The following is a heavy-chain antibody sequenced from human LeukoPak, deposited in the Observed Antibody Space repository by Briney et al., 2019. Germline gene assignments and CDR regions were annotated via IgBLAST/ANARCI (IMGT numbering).Heavy chain of an antibody. CDR2: IKSKTDGGTT. D-gene: IGHD3-10*01. J-gene: IGHJ4*02. Sequence: GGSLRLSCAASGFTFSNAWMNWVRQAPGKGLEWVGRIKSKTDGGTTDYAAPVKGRFTISRDDSKNTLYLQMNSLRAEDTAVYYCAKGGEWYYYGSGSYYSGRGDTYLDYWGQGTLVTVSS. V-gene: IGHV3-15*07. CDR1: GFTFSNAW. CDR3: AKGGEWYYYGSGSYYSGRGDTYLDY.